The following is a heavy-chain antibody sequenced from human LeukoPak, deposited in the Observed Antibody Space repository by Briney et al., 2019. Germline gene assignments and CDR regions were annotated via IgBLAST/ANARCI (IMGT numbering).Heavy chain of an antibody. D-gene: IGHD3-9*01. V-gene: IGHV1-2*02. Sequence: ASVKVSCKASGYTFTGYYMHWVRQAPGQGLEWMGWINPNSGGTNYAQKFQGRVTMTRDTSISAAYMELSRLRSDDTAVYYCARQGENDILTGYFGVWGKGTTVTVSS. CDR2: INPNSGGT. J-gene: IGHJ6*04. CDR3: ARQGENDILTGYFGV. CDR1: GYTFTGYY.